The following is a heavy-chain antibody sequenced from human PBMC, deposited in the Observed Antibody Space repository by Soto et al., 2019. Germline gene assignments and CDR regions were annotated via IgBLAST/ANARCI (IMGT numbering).Heavy chain of an antibody. CDR2: ISYDGSNK. CDR1: GFTFSSYG. D-gene: IGHD2-2*01. J-gene: IGHJ6*02. V-gene: IGHV3-30*03. CDR3: AREGSPRGSFQLYRRDYYYYYGMDV. Sequence: GGSLRLSCAASGFTFSSYGMHWVRQAPGKGLEWVAVISYDGSNKYYADSVKGRFTISRDNSKNTLYLQMNSLRAEDTAVYYCAREGSPRGSFQLYRRDYYYYYGMDVWGQGTTVTVSS.